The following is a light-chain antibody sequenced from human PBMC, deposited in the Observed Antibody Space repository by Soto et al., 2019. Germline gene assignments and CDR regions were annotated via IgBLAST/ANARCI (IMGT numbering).Light chain of an antibody. CDR2: SAS. CDR3: QQYYYSFWT. V-gene: IGKV3-20*01. J-gene: IGKJ1*01. CDR1: HSVSSIY. Sequence: ELVLTQSPGTLSFSPGERATLSCRVGHSVSSIYLAWYQQKPGQAPRLLIYSASSRATGIPDRFSGSGSGEDYTLTISRLEPEDSAVYYCQQYYYSFWTFGQGTKVDIX.